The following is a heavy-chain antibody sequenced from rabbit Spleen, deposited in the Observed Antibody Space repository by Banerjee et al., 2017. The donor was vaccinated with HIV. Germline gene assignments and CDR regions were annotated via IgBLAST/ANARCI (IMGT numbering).Heavy chain of an antibody. CDR2: INAITGKA. D-gene: IGHD1-1*01. J-gene: IGHJ4*01. V-gene: IGHV1S45*01. CDR1: GFSFSNKAV. CDR3: VRDLTGVIGWNFGW. Sequence: QEQLVESGGGLVQPGGSLKLSCTASGFSFSNKAVMCWVRQAPGKGLEWLACINAITGKAVYASWAKGRFTFSKTSSTTVTLQMTSLTAADTATYFCVRDLTGVIGWNFGWWGPGTLVTVS.